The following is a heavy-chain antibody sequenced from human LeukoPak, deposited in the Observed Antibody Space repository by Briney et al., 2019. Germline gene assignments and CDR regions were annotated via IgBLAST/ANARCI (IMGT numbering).Heavy chain of an antibody. J-gene: IGHJ3*02. D-gene: IGHD3-10*01. CDR3: ARGRVSGYAFDI. CDR2: IYYGGST. Sequence: SETLSLTCTVSGGSVSSSHYWGWIRQPPGKGLEWIGSIYYGGSTYYNASLRSRVTTSVDRSKNQFSLKLSSVTAADTAVYYCARGRVSGYAFDIWGQGTMVTVSS. V-gene: IGHV4-39*07. CDR1: GGSVSSSHY.